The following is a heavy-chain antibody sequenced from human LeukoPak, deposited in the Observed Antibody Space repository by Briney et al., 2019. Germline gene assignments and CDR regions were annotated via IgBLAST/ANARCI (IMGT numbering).Heavy chain of an antibody. CDR1: GGSLTYYY. J-gene: IGHJ4*02. Sequence: PSETLSLTCTVSGGSLTYYYWSWIRQPPGKGLEWIGYIYYSGSTNYNPSLKSRVTISVDTSKNQFSLKLSSVTAADTAVYYCATMVREVIRYFDYWGQGTLVTVSS. CDR2: IYYSGST. V-gene: IGHV4-59*08. D-gene: IGHD3-10*01. CDR3: ATMVREVIRYFDY.